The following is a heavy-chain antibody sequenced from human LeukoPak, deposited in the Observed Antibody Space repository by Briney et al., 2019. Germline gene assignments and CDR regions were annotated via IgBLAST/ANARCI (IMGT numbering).Heavy chain of an antibody. Sequence: SETLSLTCTVSGGSISSYYWSWIRQPPGKGLEWIGYIYYSGSTNYNPSLKSRVTISVDTSKNQFSLRLSSVTAADTAVYYCARDGSGVAVIWGQGTMVTVSS. D-gene: IGHD6-19*01. CDR1: GGSISSYY. CDR3: ARDGSGVAVI. J-gene: IGHJ3*02. V-gene: IGHV4-59*01. CDR2: IYYSGST.